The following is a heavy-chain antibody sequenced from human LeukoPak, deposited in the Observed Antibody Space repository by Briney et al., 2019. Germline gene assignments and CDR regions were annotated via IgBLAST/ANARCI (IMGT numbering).Heavy chain of an antibody. CDR2: ISSSGSTI. Sequence: GGFLRLSCAASGFTFSSYEMNWVRAAPGKGLEWVSYISSSGSTIYYADSVKGRFTISRDNAKNSLYLQMNSLRAEDTAVYYCASLSSGWTRDFDYWGQGTLVTVSS. D-gene: IGHD6-19*01. CDR3: ASLSSGWTRDFDY. V-gene: IGHV3-48*03. CDR1: GFTFSSYE. J-gene: IGHJ4*02.